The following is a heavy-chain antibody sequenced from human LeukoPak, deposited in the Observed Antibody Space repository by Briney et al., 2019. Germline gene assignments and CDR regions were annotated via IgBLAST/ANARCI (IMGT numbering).Heavy chain of an antibody. V-gene: IGHV3-15*05. J-gene: IGHJ4*02. CDR3: VTGSGGSRLDY. CDR2: IRSKADGETT. D-gene: IGHD3-10*01. Sequence: GGSLTLSCAASGFTFTNFWMSWVRQAPGKGLEWVARIRSKADGETTNYPAPLKGRVTISRDDLKNTLYLQMNNLKIEDKAVYYCVTGSGGSRLDYWGQGTLVTVSS. CDR1: GFTFTNFW.